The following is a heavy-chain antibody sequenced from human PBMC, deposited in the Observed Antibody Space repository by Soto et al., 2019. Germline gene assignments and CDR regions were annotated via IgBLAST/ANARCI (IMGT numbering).Heavy chain of an antibody. V-gene: IGHV4-59*01. J-gene: IGHJ4*02. CDR3: VRDLLGYCSGGSCYSGYFDY. CDR2: IYYSGST. CDR1: GGSISSYY. D-gene: IGHD2-15*01. Sequence: PSETLSLTCTVSGGSISSYYWSWIRQPPGKGLEWIGYIYYSGSTNYNPSLKSRVTISVDTSKNQFSLKLSSVTAADTAVYYCVRDLLGYCSGGSCYSGYFDYWGQGTLVTVSS.